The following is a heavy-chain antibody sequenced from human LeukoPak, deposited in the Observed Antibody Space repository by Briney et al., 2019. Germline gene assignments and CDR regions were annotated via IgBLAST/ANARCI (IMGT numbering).Heavy chain of an antibody. CDR2: IKQDGSEK. CDR1: GFTFSSYW. V-gene: IGHV3-7*01. D-gene: IGHD6-19*01. CDR3: ARCWYSSGWYYYGMDV. J-gene: IGHJ6*02. Sequence: QTGGSLRLSCAASGFTFSSYWMSWVRQAPGKGLEWVANIKQDGSEKYYVDSVKGRFTISRDNAKNSLYLQMNSLRAEDTAVYYCARCWYSSGWYYYGMDVWGQGTTVTVSS.